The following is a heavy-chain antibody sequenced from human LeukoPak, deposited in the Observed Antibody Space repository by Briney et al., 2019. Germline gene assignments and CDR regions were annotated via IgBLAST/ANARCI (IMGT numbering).Heavy chain of an antibody. V-gene: IGHV3-30*18. J-gene: IGHJ5*02. CDR2: ISYDGSNK. Sequence: GGSLRLSCAASGFTFSSYGMHWVRQAPGKGLEWVAVISYDGSNKYYADSVKGRFSISRDNSKNTLYLQMNSLRAEDTAVYHCAKPMADFWSGYSRVGFDPWGQGTLVTVSS. D-gene: IGHD3-3*01. CDR3: AKPMADFWSGYSRVGFDP. CDR1: GFTFSSYG.